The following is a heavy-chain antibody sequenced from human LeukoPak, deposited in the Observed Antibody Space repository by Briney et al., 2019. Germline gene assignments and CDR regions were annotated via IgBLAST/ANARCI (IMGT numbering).Heavy chain of an antibody. Sequence: GESLKISCAASGFTFSSYDMHWVRQVTGKGLEWVSAIGTAGDPSYPGSVKGRFTISREIAKNSLYLQMNSLRDGDTAVYYCVRASRGWYYFDYWGQGTLVTVSS. CDR3: VRASRGWYYFDY. V-gene: IGHV3-13*05. CDR1: GFTFSSYD. D-gene: IGHD6-19*01. J-gene: IGHJ4*02. CDR2: IGTAGDP.